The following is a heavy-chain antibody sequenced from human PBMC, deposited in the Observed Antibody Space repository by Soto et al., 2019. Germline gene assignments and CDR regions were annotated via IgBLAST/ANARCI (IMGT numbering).Heavy chain of an antibody. J-gene: IGHJ5*02. CDR2: IIPIFGTT. V-gene: IGHV1-69*15. CDR1: GGTFSNYA. CDR3: AKDGGADGYFGNWLDP. D-gene: IGHD5-12*01. Sequence: QVHLVQSGAEVKKPGSSVNVSCKASGGTFSNYAITWVRQAPGQGLEWVGRIIPIFGTTNVAKKFQGRVTITADDSTTTAYMELSGLRSDDTAVYYCAKDGGADGYFGNWLDPWGQGTLVTVSS.